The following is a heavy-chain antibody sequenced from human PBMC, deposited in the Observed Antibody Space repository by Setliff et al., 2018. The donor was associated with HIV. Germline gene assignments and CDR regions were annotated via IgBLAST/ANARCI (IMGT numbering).Heavy chain of an antibody. CDR3: ARDPKYYYKYFQY. V-gene: IGHV4-30-2*06. Sequence: SETLSLTCAVSGDSMSSGDYSWNWIRQSPGKGLEWMGYIYPSGRTYYNPSLKNRVTMSIDRSKKQFSLNLSSVTAADTAVYYCARDPKYYYKYFQYWGPGTLVTVSS. CDR2: IYPSGRT. J-gene: IGHJ1*01. D-gene: IGHD1-26*01. CDR1: GDSMSSGDYS.